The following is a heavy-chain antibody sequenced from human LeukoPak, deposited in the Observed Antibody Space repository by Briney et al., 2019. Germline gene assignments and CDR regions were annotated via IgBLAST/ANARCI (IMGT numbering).Heavy chain of an antibody. V-gene: IGHV7-4-1*02. CDR3: ARPVLPYYYYGMDV. Sequence: ASVKVSCKAPGYTFTSYAMNWVRQAPGQGLEWMGWINTNTGNPTYAQGFTGRFVFSLDASVSTAYLQISSLKAVDTAVYYCARPVLPYYYYGMDVWGQGTTVTVSS. CDR2: INTNTGNP. CDR1: GYTFTSYA. J-gene: IGHJ6*02.